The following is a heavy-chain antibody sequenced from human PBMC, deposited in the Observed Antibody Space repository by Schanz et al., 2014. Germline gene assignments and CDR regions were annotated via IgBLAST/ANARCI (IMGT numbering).Heavy chain of an antibody. CDR3: ARGRVVPAAPEFDY. CDR1: SASIRTYY. V-gene: IGHV4-59*01. CDR2: IYYSGST. D-gene: IGHD2-2*01. J-gene: IGHJ4*02. Sequence: QVQLQESGPGLVKPSETLSLTCTVFSASIRTYYWSWIRQPPGKGLEWIGYIYYSGSTTYNPSLKSRVTISVDTSKKQFSLNLSSVTAADTAVYYCARGRVVPAAPEFDYWGQGILVTVSS.